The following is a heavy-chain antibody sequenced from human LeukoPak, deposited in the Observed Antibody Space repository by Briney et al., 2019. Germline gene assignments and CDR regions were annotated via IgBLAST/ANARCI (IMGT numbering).Heavy chain of an antibody. CDR3: ATPTLGTIGEYLFDY. V-gene: IGHV5-51*01. CDR2: IYPGDSDA. Sequence: GESLKISCKGSGYTFTTYWIGWVRQLPGKGLEWMGIIYPGDSDARYSPSFQGQVTISADKSISTAYLQWNSLKASDTAMYYCATPTLGTIGEYLFDYWGRGTLVTVSS. CDR1: GYTFTTYW. J-gene: IGHJ4*02. D-gene: IGHD1-7*01.